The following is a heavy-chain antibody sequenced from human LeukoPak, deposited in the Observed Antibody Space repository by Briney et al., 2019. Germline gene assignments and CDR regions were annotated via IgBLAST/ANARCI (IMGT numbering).Heavy chain of an antibody. CDR3: ASRGYSGYDYGY. J-gene: IGHJ4*02. V-gene: IGHV3-48*04. CDR2: ISSRGSTI. D-gene: IGHD5-12*01. Sequence: GGSLRLSCAASGFTFSNYWMNWVRQAPGKGLEGVSYISSRGSTIYYADSVKGRFTISRDNAKNSLYLQMNSLRAEDTAVYYCASRGYSGYDYGYWGQGTLVTVSS. CDR1: GFTFSNYW.